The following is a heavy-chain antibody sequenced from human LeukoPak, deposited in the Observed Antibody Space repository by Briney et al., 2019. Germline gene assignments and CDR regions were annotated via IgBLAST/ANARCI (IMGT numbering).Heavy chain of an antibody. V-gene: IGHV4-39*07. CDR2: IYTSGST. J-gene: IGHJ5*02. CDR1: GGSISSSSYY. Sequence: SETLSLTCTVSGGSISSSSYYWGWIRQPPGKGLEWIGRIYTSGSTNYNPSLKSRVTISVDTSKNQFSLKLSSVTAADTAVYYCARDRVLEYSSSPDLWGQGTLVTVSS. D-gene: IGHD6-6*01. CDR3: ARDRVLEYSSSPDL.